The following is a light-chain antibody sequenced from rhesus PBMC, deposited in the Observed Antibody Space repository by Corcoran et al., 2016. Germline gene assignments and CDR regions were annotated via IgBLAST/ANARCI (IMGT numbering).Light chain of an antibody. J-gene: IGKJ1*01. V-gene: IGKV3-35*01. CDR2: YAS. Sequence: EIVMTQSPATLSLSPGERAPLSCRASPSVSINLAWYQQKPGQAPRHLKCYASTRATGIPDRFRGSGSGTDFTLTISSLEPEDVGIYYCQKYNNWKTFGQGTKVEIK. CDR1: PSVSIN. CDR3: QKYNNWKT.